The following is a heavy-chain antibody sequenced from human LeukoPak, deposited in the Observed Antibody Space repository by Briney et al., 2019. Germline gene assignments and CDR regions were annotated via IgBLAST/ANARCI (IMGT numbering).Heavy chain of an antibody. CDR1: GYSFTSYW. J-gene: IGHJ4*02. D-gene: IGHD3-9*01. Sequence: GESLKISCKGSGYSFTSYWIGWVRQMPGKGLEWMGIIYPGDSDTRYSPSFQGQVTISADKSISTAYLQWSSLKASDTAMYYCATARYFDWFAGGRRGVDYWGQGTLVTVSS. V-gene: IGHV5-51*01. CDR2: IYPGDSDT. CDR3: ATARYFDWFAGGRRGVDY.